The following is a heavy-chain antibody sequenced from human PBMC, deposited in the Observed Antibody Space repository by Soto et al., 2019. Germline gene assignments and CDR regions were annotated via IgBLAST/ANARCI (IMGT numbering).Heavy chain of an antibody. J-gene: IGHJ6*02. D-gene: IGHD3-16*01. CDR3: ASLGRHG. V-gene: IGHV3-7*01. CDR1: GFSFIDSW. Sequence: GGSLRLSCAASGFSFIDSWMDWVRQAPGKGPEWVANIKEDGSEKNYVDSVKGRFTISRDNAKNSLYLQMNSLRAEDTAVYYCASLGRHGWGQGTTVTVSS. CDR2: IKEDGSEK.